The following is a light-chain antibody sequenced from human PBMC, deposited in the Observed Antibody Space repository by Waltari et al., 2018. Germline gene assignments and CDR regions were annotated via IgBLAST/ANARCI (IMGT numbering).Light chain of an antibody. CDR1: QAISGW. CDR2: KAS. V-gene: IGKV1-5*03. J-gene: IGKJ1*01. CDR3: QQYSSVPWA. Sequence: DIQMTQSPSSLSASVGDRVTITCRVSQAISGWLAWYQQRPGKAPNLLIYKASTLQDGVPSRFSGSGSGTDFTLIISNLQPEDFGSYFCQQYSSVPWAFGQGTKLEI.